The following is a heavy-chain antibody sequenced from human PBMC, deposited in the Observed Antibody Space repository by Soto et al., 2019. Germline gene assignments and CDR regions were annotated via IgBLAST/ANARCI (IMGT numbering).Heavy chain of an antibody. D-gene: IGHD3-22*01. Sequence: PGGSLRLSCAASGFTCSSYGMRWVRQAPGKGLEWVAVISYDGSNKYYADSVKGRFTISRDNSKNTLYLQMNSLRAEDTAVYYCAKTIDYDSSGSPAFDIWGQGTMVTVS. V-gene: IGHV3-30*18. CDR2: ISYDGSNK. J-gene: IGHJ3*02. CDR1: GFTCSSYG. CDR3: AKTIDYDSSGSPAFDI.